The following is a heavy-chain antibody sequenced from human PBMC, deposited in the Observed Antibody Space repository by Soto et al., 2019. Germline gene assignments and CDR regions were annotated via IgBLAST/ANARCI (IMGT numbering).Heavy chain of an antibody. D-gene: IGHD1-26*01. CDR2: IYYSGST. V-gene: IGHV4-59*01. Sequence: KTSETLSLTCTVSGGSISSYYWSWIRQPPGKGLEWIGYIYYSGSTNYNPSLKSRVTISVDTSKNQFSLKLSSVTAADTAVYYCARNIMVGATGWFDPWGQGTLVTVSS. CDR1: GGSISSYY. J-gene: IGHJ5*02. CDR3: ARNIMVGATGWFDP.